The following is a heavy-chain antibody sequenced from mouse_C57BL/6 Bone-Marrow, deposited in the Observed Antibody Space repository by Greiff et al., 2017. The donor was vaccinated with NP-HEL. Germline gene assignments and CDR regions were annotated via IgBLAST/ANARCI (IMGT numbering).Heavy chain of an antibody. CDR1: GYTFTSYW. Sequence: VQLQQSGAELVRPGSSVKLSCKASGYTFTSYWMPWVQPRPIQGLEWIGNIDPSDSETHYNQKFKDKATLTVDKSSSTAYMQLSSLTSEDSAVYYCARDLWGVWGTGTTVTVSS. CDR3: ARDLWGV. CDR2: IDPSDSET. J-gene: IGHJ1*03. V-gene: IGHV1-52*01.